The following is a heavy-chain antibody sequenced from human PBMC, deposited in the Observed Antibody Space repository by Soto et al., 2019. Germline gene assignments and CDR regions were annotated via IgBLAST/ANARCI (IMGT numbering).Heavy chain of an antibody. CDR2: ISSSSGYI. D-gene: IGHD3-22*01. V-gene: IGHV3-21*04. CDR1: GFTFSSYS. J-gene: IGHJ4*02. CDR3: AKDLVADSSGYFYFDY. Sequence: GGSLRLSCAASGFTFSSYSMNWVRQAPGKGLEWVSCISSSSGYIYYADSVKGRFTISRDNSKNTLYLQMNSLRAEETAIYYCAKDLVADSSGYFYFDYWGQGTLVTVSS.